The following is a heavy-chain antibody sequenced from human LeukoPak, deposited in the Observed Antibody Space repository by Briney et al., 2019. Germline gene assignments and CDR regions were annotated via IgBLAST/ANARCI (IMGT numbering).Heavy chain of an antibody. CDR1: GFTFSTYV. D-gene: IGHD6-13*01. Sequence: GGSLRLSCAASGFTFSTYVMSWVRQAPGKGLEWVSALSGSGGSTYYADSVKGRFTISRDDSKNTLSLQLNSLRAEDTAVYYCAKCAAAGTEDPFHVWGHGTMVTVSS. CDR2: LSGSGGST. J-gene: IGHJ3*01. V-gene: IGHV3-23*01. CDR3: AKCAAAGTEDPFHV.